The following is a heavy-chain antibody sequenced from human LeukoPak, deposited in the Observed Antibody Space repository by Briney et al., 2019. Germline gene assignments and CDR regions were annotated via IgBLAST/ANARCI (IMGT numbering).Heavy chain of an antibody. Sequence: GGSLGLSCAASGFTFNTYTMNWVRQAPGKGLEWVSCIDSSSSYIYYADSVKGRFTISRDNAKNSLYLQMNSLRAEDTAVYYCARDPTSSWETAFDIWGQGTMVTVSS. CDR1: GFTFNTYT. J-gene: IGHJ3*02. CDR2: IDSSSSYI. D-gene: IGHD1-26*01. CDR3: ARDPTSSWETAFDI. V-gene: IGHV3-21*01.